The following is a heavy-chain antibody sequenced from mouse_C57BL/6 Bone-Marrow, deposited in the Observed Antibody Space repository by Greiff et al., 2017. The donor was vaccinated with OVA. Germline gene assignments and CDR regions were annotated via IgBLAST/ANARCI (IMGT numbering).Heavy chain of an antibody. CDR1: GYTFTDYY. CDR3: ARYGITLFDY. CDR2: INPNNGGT. Sequence: VQLQQSGPELVKPGASVKISCKASGYTFTDYYMNWVKQSHGKSLEWIGDINPNNGGTSYNQKFKGKATLTVDKSSSTAYMELRSLTSEDSAVYYCARYGITLFDYWGQGTTLTVSS. V-gene: IGHV1-26*01. J-gene: IGHJ2*01. D-gene: IGHD2-4*01.